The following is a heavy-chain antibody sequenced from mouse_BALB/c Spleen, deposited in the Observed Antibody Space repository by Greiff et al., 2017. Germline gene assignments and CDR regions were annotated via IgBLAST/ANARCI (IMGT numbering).Heavy chain of an antibody. CDR2: ISNGGGST. Sequence: EVMLVESGGGLVQPGGSLKLSCAASGFTFSSYTMSWVRQTPEKRLEWVAYISNGGGSTYYPDTVKGRFTISRDNAKNTLYLQMSSLKSEDTAMYYCARHGHYAMDYWGQGTSVTVSS. CDR3: ARHGHYAMDY. J-gene: IGHJ4*01. V-gene: IGHV5-12-2*01. CDR1: GFTFSSYT.